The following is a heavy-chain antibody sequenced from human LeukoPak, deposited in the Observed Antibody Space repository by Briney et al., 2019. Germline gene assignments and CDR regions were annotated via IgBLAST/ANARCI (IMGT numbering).Heavy chain of an antibody. V-gene: IGHV3-30-3*01. CDR1: GFTFSSYA. Sequence: PGGSLRLSCAASGFTFSSYAMHWVRQAPGKGLEWVAVISYDGSNKYYADSVKGRFTISRDNSKNTLYLQMNSLRAEDTAVYYCAREPGRYHWDYWGQGTLVTVSS. CDR2: ISYDGSNK. J-gene: IGHJ4*02. D-gene: IGHD6-19*01. CDR3: AREPGRYHWDY.